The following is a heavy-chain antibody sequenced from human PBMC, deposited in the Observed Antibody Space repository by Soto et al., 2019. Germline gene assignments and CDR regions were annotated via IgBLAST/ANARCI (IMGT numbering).Heavy chain of an antibody. J-gene: IGHJ4*02. CDR1: GGSVSSGSYY. CDR2: IYYSGST. Sequence: SETLSLTCNVSGGSVSSGSYYWSWIRQPAGKGLEWIGYIYYSGSTSYNPTLKSRVTISVDTSKNQFSLKLSSVTAADTAVYYCARTASTQDNPYSFDYWGQGTLVTVSS. CDR3: ARTASTQDNPYSFDY. V-gene: IGHV4-61*01. D-gene: IGHD2-2*01.